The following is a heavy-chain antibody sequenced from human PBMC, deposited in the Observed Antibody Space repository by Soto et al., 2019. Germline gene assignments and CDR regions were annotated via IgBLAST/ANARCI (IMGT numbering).Heavy chain of an antibody. CDR2: IIPIFGTA. Sequence: GASVKVSCKASGGTFSSYAISWVRQAPGQGLEWMGGIIPIFGTANYAQKFQGRVTITADESTSTAYMELSSLRSEDTAVYYCARTFVPKTYYFDYWGQGTLVTVSS. J-gene: IGHJ4*02. CDR3: ARTFVPKTYYFDY. V-gene: IGHV1-69*13. D-gene: IGHD2-8*01. CDR1: GGTFSSYA.